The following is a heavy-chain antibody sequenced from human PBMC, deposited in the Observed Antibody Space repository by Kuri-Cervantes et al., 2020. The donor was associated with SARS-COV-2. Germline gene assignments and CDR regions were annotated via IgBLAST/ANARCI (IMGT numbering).Heavy chain of an antibody. CDR2: ISYDGTNK. CDR1: GFTFSTYG. V-gene: IGHV3-30*03. CDR3: ARPDCTINGVCFMDV. Sequence: GESLKISCAASGFTFSTYGMHWVRQAPGKGLEWVAVISYDGTNKYYADSVKGRFTISRDNSKNTLYLQMNSLRPEDTAVFYCARPDCTINGVCFMDVWGQGTTVTVSS. D-gene: IGHD2-8*01. J-gene: IGHJ6*02.